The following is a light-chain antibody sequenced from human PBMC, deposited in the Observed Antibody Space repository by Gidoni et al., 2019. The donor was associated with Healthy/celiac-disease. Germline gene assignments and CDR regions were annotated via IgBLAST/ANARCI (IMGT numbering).Light chain of an antibody. CDR1: QSVLYSSNNKNH. J-gene: IGKJ1*01. V-gene: IGKV4-1*01. CDR3: QQYYSTPWT. CDR2: WAS. Sequence: DIVMTQSPDSLAVSLGERATINCKSSQSVLYSSNNKNHLAWYQQKPGQPPTLLSYWASTRESRVPDRFSGSGSGTDFTLTISSLQAEDVAVYYCQQYYSTPWTFGQGTKVEIK.